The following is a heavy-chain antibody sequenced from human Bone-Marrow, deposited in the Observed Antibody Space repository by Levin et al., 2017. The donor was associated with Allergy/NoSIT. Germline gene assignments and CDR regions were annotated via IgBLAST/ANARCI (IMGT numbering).Heavy chain of an antibody. CDR2: ISGSGGST. D-gene: IGHD2-21*01. CDR1: GFTFSSYA. V-gene: IGHV3-23*01. J-gene: IGHJ4*02. Sequence: GESLKISCAASGFTFSSYAMSWVRQAPGKGLEWVSAISGSGGSTYYADSVKGRFTISRDNSKNPLYLQMNSLRAEDTAVYYCAKVSCCGGIKLYFDYWGQGTLVTVSS. CDR3: AKVSCCGGIKLYFDY.